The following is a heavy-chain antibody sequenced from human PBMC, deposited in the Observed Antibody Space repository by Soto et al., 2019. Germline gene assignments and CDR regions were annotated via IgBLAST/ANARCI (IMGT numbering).Heavy chain of an antibody. D-gene: IGHD1-1*01. CDR1: GFSLSTSRMC. CDR2: IDWDDDK. Sequence: SGPTLVNPTQTLTLTCTFSGFSLSTSRMCVSWIRQPPGKALEWLARIDWDDDKYYSTSLKTRLTISKDTSKNQVVLTMTNMDPVDTASYYCARIKEYDYYFDYWGQGTLATVTS. CDR3: ARIKEYDYYFDY. J-gene: IGHJ4*02. V-gene: IGHV2-70*11.